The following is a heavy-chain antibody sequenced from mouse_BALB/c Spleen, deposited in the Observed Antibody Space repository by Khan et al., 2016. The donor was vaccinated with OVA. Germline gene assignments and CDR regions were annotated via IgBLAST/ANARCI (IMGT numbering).Heavy chain of an antibody. V-gene: IGHV5-4*02. CDR1: GFNFSDYY. CDR3: ARGHDVNPFAY. CDR2: ISHTSTYT. J-gene: IGHJ3*01. D-gene: IGHD6-1*01. Sequence: EVELVESGGGLVKPGGSLKLSCAASGFNFSDYYMYWVRQTPEKRLEWVATISHTSTYTYYMDNVKGRFTISRDDAKNNLYLQMSSLKSEDTAIYYCARGHDVNPFAYWGQGTLVTVSP.